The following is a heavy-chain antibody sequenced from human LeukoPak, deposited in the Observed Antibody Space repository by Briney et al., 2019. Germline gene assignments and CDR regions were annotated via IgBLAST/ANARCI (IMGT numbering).Heavy chain of an antibody. D-gene: IGHD3-10*01. CDR2: ISSSSSYI. Sequence: GGSLRLSCAASGFTFSSYSMNWVRQAPGKGLEWVSSISSSSSYIYYADSVKGRFTISRDNAKNSLYLQMNSLGAEDTAVYYFARETYYYGSGSYLYDYWGQGTLVTVSS. CDR3: ARETYYYGSGSYLYDY. J-gene: IGHJ4*02. CDR1: GFTFSSYS. V-gene: IGHV3-21*01.